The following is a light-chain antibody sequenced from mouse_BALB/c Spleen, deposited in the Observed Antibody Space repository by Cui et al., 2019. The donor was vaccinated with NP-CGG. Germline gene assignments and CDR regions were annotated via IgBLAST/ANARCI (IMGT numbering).Light chain of an antibody. CDR2: GTN. V-gene: IGLV1*01. J-gene: IGLJ1*01. CDR3: ALWYSNHWV. Sequence: VVTQESALTTSPGETVTLTCRSSNGAVTTTNYANWVQEKPDHLFTGLIGGTNNRAPGVPARFSGSLIGDKAALTITGVQTEDEAIYFCALWYSNHWVFGGGTKLTVL. CDR1: NGAVTTTNY.